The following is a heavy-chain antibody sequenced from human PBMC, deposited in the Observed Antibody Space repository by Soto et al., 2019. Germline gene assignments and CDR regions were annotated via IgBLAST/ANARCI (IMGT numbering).Heavy chain of an antibody. V-gene: IGHV4-4*02. Sequence: QVQLQESGPGLVRPSGTVSLTSAVSGVSISSDNWWSWVRQHPGKALEGIGEIHHSGSTNYNPSLKSRVTMSVVPSKDLFSLTLNSVTAADTAFYYCARDQGSHPGDWGQGTLVSVSS. CDR3: ARDQGSHPGD. CDR1: GVSISSDNW. D-gene: IGHD6-13*01. J-gene: IGHJ4*02. CDR2: IHHSGST.